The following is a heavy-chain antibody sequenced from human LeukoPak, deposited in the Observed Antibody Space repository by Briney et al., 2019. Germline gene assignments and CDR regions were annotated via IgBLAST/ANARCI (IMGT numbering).Heavy chain of an antibody. Sequence: GGSLRLSCAASGFTFSSNGMSWVSQAPGKGMEWVSSISGSGDKTYYADSVNVRFTISRDNSKSTMYLQMNSLRAEDTAVYHCAKTNGYYDLWGQGTLVIVSS. CDR1: GFTFSSNG. V-gene: IGHV3-23*01. D-gene: IGHD3-22*01. CDR2: ISGSGDKT. J-gene: IGHJ4*02. CDR3: AKTNGYYDL.